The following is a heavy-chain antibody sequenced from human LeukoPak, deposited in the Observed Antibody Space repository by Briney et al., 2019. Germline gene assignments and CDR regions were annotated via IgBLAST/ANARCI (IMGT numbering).Heavy chain of an antibody. CDR1: GGSISSGGYS. V-gene: IGHV4-30-2*01. D-gene: IGHD3-10*01. CDR3: ARDSGYYGSGGVFDY. J-gene: IGHJ4*02. CDR2: IYHSGST. Sequence: SETLSLTCAVSGGSISSGGYSWSWIRQLPGKGLEWIGYIYHSGSTYYNPSLKSRVTISVDRSKNQFSLKLSSVTAADTAVYYCARDSGYYGSGGVFDYWGQGTLVTVSS.